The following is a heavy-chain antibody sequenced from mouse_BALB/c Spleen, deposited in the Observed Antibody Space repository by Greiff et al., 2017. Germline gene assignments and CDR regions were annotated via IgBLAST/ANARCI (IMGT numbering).Heavy chain of an antibody. CDR3: TRVGHYYAMDY. J-gene: IGHJ4*01. V-gene: IGHV5-6-4*01. CDR1: GFTFSSYT. Sequence: EVKVVESGGGLVKPGGSLKLSCAASGFTFSSYTMSWVRQTPEKRLEWVATISSGGSYTYYPDSVKGRFTISRDNAKNTLYLQMSSLKSEDTAMYYCTRVGHYYAMDYWGQGTSVTVSS. D-gene: IGHD3-1*01. CDR2: ISSGGSYT.